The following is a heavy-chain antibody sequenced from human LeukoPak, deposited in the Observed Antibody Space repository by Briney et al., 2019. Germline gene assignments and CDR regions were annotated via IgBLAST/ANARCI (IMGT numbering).Heavy chain of an antibody. CDR3: ARALRFLEWYPVGARPRAGELGY. CDR2: INPNSGGT. Sequence: VASVKVSCKASGYTFTGYYMHWVRQAPGQGLEWMGWINPNSGGTNYAQKFQGRVTMTRDTSISTAYMELSRLRSDDTAVYYCARALRFLEWYPVGARPRAGELGYWGQGTLVTVSS. D-gene: IGHD3-3*01. V-gene: IGHV1-2*02. J-gene: IGHJ4*02. CDR1: GYTFTGYY.